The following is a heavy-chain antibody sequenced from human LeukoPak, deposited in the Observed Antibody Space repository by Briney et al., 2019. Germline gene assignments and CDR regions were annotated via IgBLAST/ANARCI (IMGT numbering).Heavy chain of an antibody. D-gene: IGHD2-2*01. Sequence: SETLSLTCTVSGGSISSYYWSWIRQPPGKGLEWIGYIYYSGRTNYNPSLKSRVTISVGTSKNQFSLKLSSVTAADTAVYYCARLFEPAAFSDAFDIWGQGTMVTVSS. V-gene: IGHV4-59*08. CDR1: GGSISSYY. J-gene: IGHJ3*02. CDR2: IYYSGRT. CDR3: ARLFEPAAFSDAFDI.